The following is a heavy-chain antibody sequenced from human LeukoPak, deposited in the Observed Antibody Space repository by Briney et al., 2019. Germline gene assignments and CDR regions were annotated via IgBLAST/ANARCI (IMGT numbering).Heavy chain of an antibody. J-gene: IGHJ4*02. CDR1: GGSISSYY. CDR3: ARVGKWFGEFLFHRGLDY. CDR2: IYYSGST. Sequence: SETLSLTCTVSGGSISSYYWSWIRQPPGKGLEWIGYIYYSGSTNYNPSLKSRVTISVDTSKNQFSLKLSSVTAADTAVYYCARVGKWFGEFLFHRGLDYWGQGTLVTVSS. D-gene: IGHD3-10*01. V-gene: IGHV4-59*12.